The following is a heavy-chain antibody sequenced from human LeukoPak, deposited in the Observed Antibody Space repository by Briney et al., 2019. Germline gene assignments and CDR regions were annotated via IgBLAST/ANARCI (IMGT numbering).Heavy chain of an antibody. V-gene: IGHV4-34*01. CDR1: GGSFSGYY. D-gene: IGHD6-19*01. Sequence: SETLSLTCAVYGGSFSGYYWSWIRQPPGKGLEWIGEINHSGSTNYNPSLKSRVTISVDTSKNQFSLKLSSVTAADTAVYYCARVVAGYFDYWGQGTLVTVSS. CDR3: ARVVAGYFDY. CDR2: INHSGST. J-gene: IGHJ4*02.